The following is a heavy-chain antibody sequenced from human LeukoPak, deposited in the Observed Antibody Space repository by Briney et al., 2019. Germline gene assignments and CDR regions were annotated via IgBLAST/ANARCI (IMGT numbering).Heavy chain of an antibody. D-gene: IGHD4-17*01. J-gene: IGHJ4*02. Sequence: SETLSLTCAVYGGSFSGYYWSWIRQPPGKGLEWIGEINHSGSTNYNPSLKSRVTISVDTSKNQFSLKLSSVTAADTAVYYCARGGDYGGNSGLDYWGQGTLVTVSS. V-gene: IGHV4-34*01. CDR2: INHSGST. CDR3: ARGGDYGGNSGLDY. CDR1: GGSFSGYY.